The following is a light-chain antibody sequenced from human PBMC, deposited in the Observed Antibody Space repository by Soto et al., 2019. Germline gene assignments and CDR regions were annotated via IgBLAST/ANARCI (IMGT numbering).Light chain of an antibody. CDR1: QTVASN. V-gene: IGKV3-15*01. CDR2: GAS. J-gene: IGKJ2*01. Sequence: EIVMTQSPATLSVSPGERATLSCRASQTVASNLAWYQQKPGQAPRLLIHGASTRATGVPARFSGSGSGTEFTLTISSLQSEDFAVYYCQQYHNWPPKYTFGQGTKLQIK. CDR3: QQYHNWPPKYT.